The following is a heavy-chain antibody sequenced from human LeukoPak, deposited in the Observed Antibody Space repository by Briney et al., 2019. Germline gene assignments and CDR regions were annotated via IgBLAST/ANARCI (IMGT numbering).Heavy chain of an antibody. J-gene: IGHJ3*02. D-gene: IGHD2-15*01. CDR2: MDTGSGYT. V-gene: IGHV3-11*06. Sequence: GGSLRLSRAASGFTFSDYYMSWIRQAPGKGLEWISYMDTGSGYTNYADSVKGRFTISRDNARNSLYLQMNSLRAEDTAVYYCARVAFKDSRAFDIWGQGTLVTVSS. CDR3: ARVAFKDSRAFDI. CDR1: GFTFSDYY.